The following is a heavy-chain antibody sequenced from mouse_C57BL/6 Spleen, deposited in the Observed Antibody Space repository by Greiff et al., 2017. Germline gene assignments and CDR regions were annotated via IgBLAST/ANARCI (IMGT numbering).Heavy chain of an antibody. CDR3: ARNPGSSYLYWYFDV. V-gene: IGHV2-9-1*01. CDR2: IWTGGGT. CDR1: GFSLTSYA. D-gene: IGHD1-1*01. J-gene: IGHJ1*03. Sequence: QVQLKQSGPGLVAPSQSLSITCTVSGFSLTSYAISWVRQPPGKGLEWLGVIWTGGGTNYNSALKSRLSISKDNSKSQVFLKMNSLQTDDTARYYCARNPGSSYLYWYFDVWGTGTTVTVSS.